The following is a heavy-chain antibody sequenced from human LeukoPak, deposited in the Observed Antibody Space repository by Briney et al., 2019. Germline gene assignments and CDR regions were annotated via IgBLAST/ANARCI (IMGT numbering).Heavy chain of an antibody. V-gene: IGHV3-23*01. Sequence: GGSLRLSCAASGFTFSSYSMNWVRQAPGKGLEWVSLIGGSDGRTRYADSVKGRFTISRDNSKNTLYLEMNSLRAEDTAVYYCAKDSSSYDWGYMDVWGKGTTVTISS. D-gene: IGHD3-22*01. CDR2: IGGSDGRT. CDR1: GFTFSSYS. J-gene: IGHJ6*03. CDR3: AKDSSSYDWGYMDV.